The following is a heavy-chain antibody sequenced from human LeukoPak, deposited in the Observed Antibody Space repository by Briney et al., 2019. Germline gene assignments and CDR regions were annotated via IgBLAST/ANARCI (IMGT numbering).Heavy chain of an antibody. V-gene: IGHV4-34*01. CDR3: ARVGDYDSSGMLDY. D-gene: IGHD3-22*01. CDR1: GGSFSGYY. CDR2: INHSGST. Sequence: SETLPLTCAVYGGSFSGYYWSWIRQPPGKGLEWIGEINHSGSTNYNPSLKSRVTISVDTSKNQFSLKLSSVTAADTAVYYCARVGDYDSSGMLDYWGQGTLVTVSS. J-gene: IGHJ4*02.